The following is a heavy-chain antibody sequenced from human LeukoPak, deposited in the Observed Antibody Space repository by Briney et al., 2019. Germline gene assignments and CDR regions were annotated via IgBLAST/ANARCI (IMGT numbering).Heavy chain of an antibody. V-gene: IGHV4-39*07. CDR3: ARARRDGYNYWWFDP. CDR1: GGSISSSSYY. Sequence: SETLSLTCTVSGGSISSSSYYWGWIRQPPGKGLEWIGSIYYSGSTYYNPSLKSRVTISVDTSKNQFSLKLSSVTAADTAVCYCARARRDGYNYWWFDPWGQGTLVTVSS. D-gene: IGHD5-24*01. J-gene: IGHJ5*02. CDR2: IYYSGST.